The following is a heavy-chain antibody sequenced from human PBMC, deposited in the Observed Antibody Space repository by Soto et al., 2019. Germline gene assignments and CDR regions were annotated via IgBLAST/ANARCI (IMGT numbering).Heavy chain of an antibody. J-gene: IGHJ4*02. CDR2: INHSGST. CDR3: ARGQSSLLLDC. CDR1: GGSFIAYY. Sequence: QVQLQQWGAGLLKPSETLSLTCAVYGGSFIAYYWSWIRQPAGKGLEWIGEINHSGSTNYNPSLKSRVTISVDTSKNQFSLKLSSVTAADTAVYYCARGQSSLLLDCWGQGILVTVSS. D-gene: IGHD2-8*02. V-gene: IGHV4-34*01.